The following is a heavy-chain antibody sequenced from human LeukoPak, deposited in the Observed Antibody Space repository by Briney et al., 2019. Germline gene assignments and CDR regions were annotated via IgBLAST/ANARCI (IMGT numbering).Heavy chain of an antibody. D-gene: IGHD1-26*01. Sequence: PGGSLRLSCAASGFTFSSYGMSWVRQAPGKGLEWVSGISGSGGRTDYADSVKGRFIISRDNAKNTLFLQMNSLRAEDTAVYYCAKGSREWELLDAFDIWAQGTMVTVSS. V-gene: IGHV3-23*01. CDR1: GFTFSSYG. CDR2: ISGSGGRT. CDR3: AKGSREWELLDAFDI. J-gene: IGHJ3*02.